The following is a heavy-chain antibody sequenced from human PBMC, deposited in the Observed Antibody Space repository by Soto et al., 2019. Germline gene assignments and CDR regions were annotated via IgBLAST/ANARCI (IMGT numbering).Heavy chain of an antibody. Sequence: PGGSLRLSCAASGFTFSSYGMHWVRQAPGKGLEWVAVISYDGSNKYYADSVKGRFTISRDNSKNTLYLQMNSLRAEDTAVYYCAKDCWYDILTGSAAPYHYVMDVRGQGSSVTVSS. D-gene: IGHD3-9*01. CDR1: GFTFSSYG. J-gene: IGHJ6*02. CDR2: ISYDGSNK. V-gene: IGHV3-30*18. CDR3: AKDCWYDILTGSAAPYHYVMDV.